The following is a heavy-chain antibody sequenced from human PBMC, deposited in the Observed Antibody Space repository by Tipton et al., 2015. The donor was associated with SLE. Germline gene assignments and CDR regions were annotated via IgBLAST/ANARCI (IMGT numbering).Heavy chain of an antibody. V-gene: IGHV4-61*09. D-gene: IGHD2-21*01. CDR1: GDSISSGSYY. CDR3: AREGDPGYFDY. Sequence: TLSLTCTVSGDSISSGSYYWSWIRQPAGKGLEWIGHIYTSGSTNYNPSLKSRVTISVDTSKNQFSLKLSSVTAADTAVYYCAREGDPGYFDYWGQGTLVTVSS. CDR2: IYTSGST. J-gene: IGHJ4*02.